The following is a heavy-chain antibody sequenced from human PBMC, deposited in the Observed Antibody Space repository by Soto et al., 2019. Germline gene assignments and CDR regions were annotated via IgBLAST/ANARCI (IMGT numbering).Heavy chain of an antibody. V-gene: IGHV1-18*01. CDR1: GYTFTSYG. Sequence: ASVKVSCKASGYTFTSYGISWVRQAPGQGLEWMGWISAYNGNTNYAQKLQGRVTMTTDTSTSTAYMELRGLRSDDTAVYYCARDGSDADTSDAFDIWGQGTMVTVSS. CDR3: ARDGSDADTSDAFDI. CDR2: ISAYNGNT. J-gene: IGHJ3*02.